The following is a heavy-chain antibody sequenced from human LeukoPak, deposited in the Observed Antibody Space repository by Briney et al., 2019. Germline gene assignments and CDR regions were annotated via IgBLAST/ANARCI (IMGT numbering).Heavy chain of an antibody. CDR3: ARWGSSCPFDY. Sequence: PGGSLRLSCAASGFTFSSYSMNWVRQAPGKGLEWVSYISSSSSYIYYADSVKGRFTISRDNAKNSLYLQMNSLRAEDTAVYYCARWGSSCPFDYWGQGTLVTVSS. V-gene: IGHV3-21*01. D-gene: IGHD6-13*01. CDR2: ISSSSSYI. J-gene: IGHJ4*02. CDR1: GFTFSSYS.